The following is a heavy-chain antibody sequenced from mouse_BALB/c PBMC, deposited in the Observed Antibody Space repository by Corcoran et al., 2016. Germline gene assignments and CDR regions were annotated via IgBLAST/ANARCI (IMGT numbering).Heavy chain of an antibody. J-gene: IGHJ1*01. D-gene: IGHD4-1*01. V-gene: IGHV14-3*02. CDR3: ANWYCYFDF. Sequence: EVQLQQFGAELVKPGASVKLSCTASGFNIKDTYMHWVKQRPEQGLEWIGRIDPANGNTKYDPKFQGKATITADTSSNTTDLHLSSLTSEATAVYYSANWYCYFDFWGAGTTVTVSS. CDR1: GFNIKDTY. CDR2: IDPANGNT.